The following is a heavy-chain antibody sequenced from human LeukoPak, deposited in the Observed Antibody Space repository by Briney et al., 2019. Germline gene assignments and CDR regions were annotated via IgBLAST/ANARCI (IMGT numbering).Heavy chain of an antibody. V-gene: IGHV3-13*01. J-gene: IGHJ6*02. CDR2: IGTAGDT. Sequence: GGSLRLSCAASGFTFSSYDMHWVRQATGKGLEWVSAIGTAGDTYYPGSVKGRFTISRENAKNTLYLQMNSLRAEDTAVYYCARDQGHYDILTGYVYYGMDVWGQGTTVTVSS. CDR3: ARDQGHYDILTGYVYYGMDV. CDR1: GFTFSSYD. D-gene: IGHD3-9*01.